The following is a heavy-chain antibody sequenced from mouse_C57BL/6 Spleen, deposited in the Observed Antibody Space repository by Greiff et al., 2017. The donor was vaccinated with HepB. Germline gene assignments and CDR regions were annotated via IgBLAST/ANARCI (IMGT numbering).Heavy chain of an antibody. CDR2: IYPGDGDT. CDR1: GYAFSNSW. V-gene: IGHV1-82*01. J-gene: IGHJ2*01. Sequence: QVQLKESGPELVKPGASVKISCKASGYAFSNSWMNWVKQRPGKGLEWIGRIYPGDGDTNYNGKFKGKATLTADKSSSTAYMQLSSLTSEDSAVYFCAREGIFITTAYFDYWGQGTTLTVSS. CDR3: AREGIFITTAYFDY. D-gene: IGHD1-1*01.